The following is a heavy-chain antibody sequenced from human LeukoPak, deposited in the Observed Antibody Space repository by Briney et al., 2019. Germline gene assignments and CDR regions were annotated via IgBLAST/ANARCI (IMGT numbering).Heavy chain of an antibody. Sequence: GGSLRLSCAVSGLSFSDAWVSWVRQAPGKGLEWVARITATGTENYAAPVNARFTASRDDSKTTVYLQMNSLTTEDIAVYYCTTAPTRGWLPYFDYWGQGTVVTVSS. J-gene: IGHJ4*02. CDR3: TTAPTRGWLPYFDY. CDR1: GLSFSDAW. V-gene: IGHV3-15*05. D-gene: IGHD5-24*01. CDR2: ITATGTE.